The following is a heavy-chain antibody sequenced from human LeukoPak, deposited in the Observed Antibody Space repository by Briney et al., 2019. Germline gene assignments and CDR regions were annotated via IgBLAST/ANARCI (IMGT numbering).Heavy chain of an antibody. V-gene: IGHV4-61*08. J-gene: IGHJ5*02. Sequence: PSETLSLTCAVSGGSFSTSDYNWSWLRQRPGQGLDWIVNICCIGSTNHNPSLTSRVTMSVATSKNQFSLTLSSVTAADTAVYYCASAHYCSGDSCYLGWFDPCGQGTMVTVSS. CDR2: ICCIGST. CDR1: GGSFSTSDYN. D-gene: IGHD2-15*01. CDR3: ASAHYCSGDSCYLGWFDP.